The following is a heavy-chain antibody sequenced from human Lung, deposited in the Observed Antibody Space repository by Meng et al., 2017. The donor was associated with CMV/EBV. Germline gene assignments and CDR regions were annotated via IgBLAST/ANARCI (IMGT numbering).Heavy chain of an antibody. CDR2: IRDKDSRYST. J-gene: IGHJ4*02. V-gene: IGHV3-72*01. Sequence: GESLKISCTGSGFTFGDYPMTWVRQAPGKGLEWIARIRDKDSRYSTEYAASVRGRFTISRDDSKLLFLEMTSLKTEDTAVYYCARTSGRTRDFDYWGQGTLVTVSS. D-gene: IGHD1-7*01. CDR1: GFTFGDYP. CDR3: ARTSGRTRDFDY.